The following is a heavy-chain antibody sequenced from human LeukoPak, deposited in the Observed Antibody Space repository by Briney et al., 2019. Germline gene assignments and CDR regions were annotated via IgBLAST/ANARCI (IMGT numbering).Heavy chain of an antibody. CDR3: AKSRGRWFDP. CDR1: GFTFRSYS. Sequence: GSLRLSCAGSGFTFRSYSMSWVRQAPGEGLEWVSAISGSGGSTYYADSVKGRFTISRDNSKNTLYLQMNSLRAEDTAAYYCAKSRGRWFDPWGQGTLVTVSS. V-gene: IGHV3-23*01. CDR2: ISGSGGST. J-gene: IGHJ5*02. D-gene: IGHD3-16*01.